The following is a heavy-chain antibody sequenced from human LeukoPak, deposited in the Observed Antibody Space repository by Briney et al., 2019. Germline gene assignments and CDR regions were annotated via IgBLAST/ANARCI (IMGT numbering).Heavy chain of an antibody. J-gene: IGHJ4*02. Sequence: GGSLRLSCVASGFPFSSYWMTWVRQAPGKGLEWVGRIKRKSDGGTTDYAAPVKGRFTISRDDSKNTLYMQMNSLKTEDTAVYYCTTAVGVTGFDYWGQGTLVTVSS. CDR2: IKRKSDGGTT. CDR1: GFPFSSYW. V-gene: IGHV3-15*01. CDR3: TTAVGVTGFDY. D-gene: IGHD3-10*01.